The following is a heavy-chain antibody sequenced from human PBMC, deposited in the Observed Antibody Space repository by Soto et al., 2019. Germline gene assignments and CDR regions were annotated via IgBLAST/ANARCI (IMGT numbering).Heavy chain of an antibody. CDR2: INPNGGST. CDR1: ADTFTSYY. CDR3: ARSSAGDVYNSIDK. D-gene: IGHD6-25*01. V-gene: IGHV1-46*01. Sequence: ASVKVSCKAPADTFTSYYIHWVRQAPGHGLEWMGIINPNGGSTRFAQTFQGRITMTRDTSTSTVYMELRSLRSEDTAIYYCARSSAGDVYNSIDKWGQGTLVTVSS. J-gene: IGHJ4*02.